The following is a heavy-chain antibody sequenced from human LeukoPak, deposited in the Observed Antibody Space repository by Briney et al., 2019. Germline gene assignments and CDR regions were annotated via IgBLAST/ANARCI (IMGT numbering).Heavy chain of an antibody. CDR3: ARELPYYYDSSGYHNWGYFDY. Sequence: GGSLRLSCAASGFTFSSYWMSWVRQAPGKGLEWVAVISYDGSNKYYADSVKGRFTISRDNSKNTLYLQMNSLRAEDTAVYYCARELPYYYDSSGYHNWGYFDYWGQGTLVTVSS. CDR1: GFTFSSYW. D-gene: IGHD3-22*01. CDR2: ISYDGSNK. J-gene: IGHJ4*02. V-gene: IGHV3-30*03.